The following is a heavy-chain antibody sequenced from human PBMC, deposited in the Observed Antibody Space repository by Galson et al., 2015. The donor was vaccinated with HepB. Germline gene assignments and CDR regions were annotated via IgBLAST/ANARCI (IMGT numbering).Heavy chain of an antibody. V-gene: IGHV4-39*01. CDR1: GGSISSSSYY. D-gene: IGHD6-19*01. CDR2: IYYSGST. Sequence: ETLSLTCTVSGGSISSSSYYWGWIRQPPGKGLEWIGSIYYSGSTYYNPSLKSRVTISVDTSKNQFSLKLSSVTAADTAVYYCARLAESIAVAGIGGYFDYWGQGTLVTVSS. CDR3: ARLAESIAVAGIGGYFDY. J-gene: IGHJ4*02.